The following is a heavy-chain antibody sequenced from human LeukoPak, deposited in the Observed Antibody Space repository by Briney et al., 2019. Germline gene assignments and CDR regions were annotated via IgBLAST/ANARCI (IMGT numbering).Heavy chain of an antibody. J-gene: IGHJ4*02. V-gene: IGHV1-8*03. CDR2: MNPNSGNT. D-gene: IGHD6-13*01. Sequence: GASVKVSCKASGYTFTSYDINWVRQATGQGLEWMGWMNPNSGNTGYAQKFQGRVTITRNTSISTAYMELSSLRCEDTAVYYCARGSGYSIFGDYWGQGTLVTVSS. CDR1: GYTFTSYD. CDR3: ARGSGYSIFGDY.